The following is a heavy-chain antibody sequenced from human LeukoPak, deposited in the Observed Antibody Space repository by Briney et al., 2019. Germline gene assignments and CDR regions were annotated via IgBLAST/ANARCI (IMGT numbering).Heavy chain of an antibody. CDR2: IIPIFGTA. V-gene: IGHV1-69*13. CDR3: ARDISSGWYGDYYYYGMDV. J-gene: IGHJ6*02. Sequence: GASVKVSCKASGGTFSSYAISWVRQAPGQGLEWMGGIIPIFGTANYAQKFQGRVTITADESTSTAYIELSSLRSEDTAVYYCARDISSGWYGDYYYYGMDVWGQGTTVTVSS. CDR1: GGTFSSYA. D-gene: IGHD6-19*01.